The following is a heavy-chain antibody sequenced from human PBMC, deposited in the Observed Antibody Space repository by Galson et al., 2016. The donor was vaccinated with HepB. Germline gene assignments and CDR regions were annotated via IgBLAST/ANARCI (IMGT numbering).Heavy chain of an antibody. V-gene: IGHV1-58*01. CDR1: GFTFSRSA. CDR3: AAGTVRYFDWSPTALPSGVFDY. CDR2: IVVGGGET. J-gene: IGHJ4*02. Sequence: SVKVSCKASGFTFSRSAVQWVRQARGQRLEWIGWIVVGGGETNYAQKFQERVTITGEKSTNTAYMVLNRLRSEDTAVYYCAAGTVRYFDWSPTALPSGVFDYWGQGTLVTVSS. D-gene: IGHD3-9*01.